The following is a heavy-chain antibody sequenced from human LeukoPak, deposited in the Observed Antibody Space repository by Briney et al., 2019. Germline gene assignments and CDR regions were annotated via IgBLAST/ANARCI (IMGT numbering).Heavy chain of an antibody. CDR3: ARVATTSTPPQGPFDY. CDR2: IYHSGST. Sequence: SETLSLTCAVSGYSISSGYCRGWLRQPPGKGLEWIWSIYHSGSTFYNPAPKRPGTISVDTSKFQFSLKLSSVTPADTAVYYGARVATTSTPPQGPFDYWGQGTLVTVSS. V-gene: IGHV4-38-2*01. CDR1: GYSISSGYC. D-gene: IGHD5-12*01. J-gene: IGHJ4*02.